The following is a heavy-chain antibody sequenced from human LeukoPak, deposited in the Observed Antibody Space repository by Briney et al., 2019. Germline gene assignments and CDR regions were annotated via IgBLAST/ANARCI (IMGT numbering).Heavy chain of an antibody. D-gene: IGHD3-9*01. J-gene: IGHJ5*02. CDR2: IYYSGST. CDR1: GGSISSYY. Sequence: NTSETLSLTCTVSGGSISSYYWSWIRQPPGKGLEWIGYIYYSGSTNYNPSLKSRVTISVDTSKNQFSLKLSSVTAADTAVYYCAREGTLTGYYWKNWFDPWGQGTQVTVSS. CDR3: AREGTLTGYYWKNWFDP. V-gene: IGHV4-59*01.